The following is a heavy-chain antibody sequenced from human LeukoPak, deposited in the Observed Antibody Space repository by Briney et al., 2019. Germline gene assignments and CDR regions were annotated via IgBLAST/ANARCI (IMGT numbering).Heavy chain of an antibody. CDR1: GGTFSSYA. D-gene: IGHD2-2*01. CDR2: IIPIFGTA. J-gene: IGHJ6*03. V-gene: IGHV1-69*05. Sequence: GASVKVSCKASGGTFSSYAIGWVRQAPGQGLEWMGGIIPIFGTANYAQKFQGRVTITTDESTSTAYMELSSLRSEDTAVYYCARGYCSSTSSKYYYYYYYMDVWGKGTTVTVSS. CDR3: ARGYCSSTSSKYYYYYYYMDV.